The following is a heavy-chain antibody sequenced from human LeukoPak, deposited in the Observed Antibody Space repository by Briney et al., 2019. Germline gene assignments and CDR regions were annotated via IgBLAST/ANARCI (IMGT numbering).Heavy chain of an antibody. V-gene: IGHV4-31*03. Sequence: PSQTLSLTCTVSGGSISSSGYYWSWIRQHPGKGLVWIGYIDYSGSTYYNPSLKSRVTISVDTSKNQFSLKLSSVTAADTAVYYCARVSSYDSSGYPPPPDYWGQGTLVTVSS. J-gene: IGHJ4*02. CDR1: GGSISSSGYY. CDR3: ARVSSYDSSGYPPPPDY. CDR2: IDYSGST. D-gene: IGHD3-22*01.